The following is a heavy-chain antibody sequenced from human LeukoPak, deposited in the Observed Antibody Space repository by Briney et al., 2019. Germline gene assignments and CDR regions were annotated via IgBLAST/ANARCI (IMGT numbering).Heavy chain of an antibody. CDR1: GFTFSSFG. CDR2: IWYDGSTK. J-gene: IGHJ1*01. D-gene: IGHD3-22*01. Sequence: PGGSLRLSCAASGFTFSSFGMHWVRQSPGKGLEWVAVIWYDGSTKVYADSVKGRFTISRDNSRNTLYLQVNSLRDEDTAVYYCAKDSDYYHSSGYYYAYFQHWGQGTLVTVSS. V-gene: IGHV3-33*06. CDR3: AKDSDYYHSSGYYYAYFQH.